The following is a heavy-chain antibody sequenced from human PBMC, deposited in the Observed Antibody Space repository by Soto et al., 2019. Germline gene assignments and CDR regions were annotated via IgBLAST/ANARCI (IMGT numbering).Heavy chain of an antibody. CDR3: AGERTATDHFAY. CDR1: GFTFSSYD. Sequence: GSLRLSCAAAGFTFSSYDMHWVRQVTGKGLEWVAAITTAGDTFYPGSVKGRFTISREDAKNSLYLQMNSLRAEDTAVYYCAGERTATDHFAYWGQGTLVTVSS. CDR2: ITTAGDT. J-gene: IGHJ4*02. V-gene: IGHV3-13*01. D-gene: IGHD1-1*01.